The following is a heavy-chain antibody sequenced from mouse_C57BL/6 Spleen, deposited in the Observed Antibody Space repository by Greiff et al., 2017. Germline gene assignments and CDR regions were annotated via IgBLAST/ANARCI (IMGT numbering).Heavy chain of an antibody. V-gene: IGHV1-42*01. J-gene: IGHJ1*03. CDR1: GYSFTGYY. CDR3: ANYYGSNWYFDV. CDR2: INPSTGGT. D-gene: IGHD1-1*01. Sequence: VHVKQSGPELVKPGASVKISCKASGYSFTGYYMNWVKQSPEKSLEWIGEINPSTGGTTYNQKFKAKATLTVDKSSSTAYMQLKSLTSEDSAVYYCANYYGSNWYFDVWGTGTTVTVSS.